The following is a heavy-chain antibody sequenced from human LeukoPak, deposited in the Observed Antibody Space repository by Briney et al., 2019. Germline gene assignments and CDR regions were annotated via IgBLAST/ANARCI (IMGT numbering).Heavy chain of an antibody. CDR2: IIPIFGIA. Sequence: ASVKVSCKASGGTFSSYAISWVRQAPGQGLEWMGRIIPIFGIANYAQKFQGRVTITADKSTSTAYMELSSLRSEDTAVYYCARGDGSGSYYDLPFDYWGQGTLVTVSS. D-gene: IGHD3-10*01. J-gene: IGHJ4*02. CDR1: GGTFSSYA. V-gene: IGHV1-69*04. CDR3: ARGDGSGSYYDLPFDY.